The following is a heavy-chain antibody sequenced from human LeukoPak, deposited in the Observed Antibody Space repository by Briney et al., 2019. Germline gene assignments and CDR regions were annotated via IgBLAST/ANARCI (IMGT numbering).Heavy chain of an antibody. CDR2: ISYDGSNK. J-gene: IGHJ3*02. D-gene: IGHD6-13*01. V-gene: IGHV3-30-3*02. Sequence: GGSLRLSCADSGFIFSSYAMQWVRQAPGKELEWVEVISYDGSNKYYADSVKGRFTISRDNSKNTLYLQMNSLRAEDTAVYYCAKSGSSSWKPGTVAFDIWGQGTMVTVSS. CDR3: AKSGSSSWKPGTVAFDI. CDR1: GFIFSSYA.